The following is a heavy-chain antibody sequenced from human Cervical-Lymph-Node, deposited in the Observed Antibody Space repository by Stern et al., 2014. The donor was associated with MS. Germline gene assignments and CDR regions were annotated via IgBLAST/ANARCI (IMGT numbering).Heavy chain of an antibody. V-gene: IGHV1-18*01. J-gene: IGHJ4*02. CDR2: TSDYNGNT. D-gene: IGHD1-1*01. CDR3: ARAAGILDF. Sequence: EQLVQTGNEVKKPGASVKVSCEASGYTFTRYGISWVRQAPGQVLEWMGWTSDYNGNTNYEQKFQDRVTMTTDTSTSTVYMELRNLRSDDAALYYCARAAGILDFWGQGTLVTVSS. CDR1: GYTFTRYG.